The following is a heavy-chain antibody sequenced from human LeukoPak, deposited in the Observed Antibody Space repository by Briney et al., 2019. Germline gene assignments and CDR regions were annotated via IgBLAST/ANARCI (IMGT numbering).Heavy chain of an antibody. CDR1: GGSISSSSYY. Sequence: SETLSLTCTVSGGSISSSSYYWGWIRQPPGKGLEWIGSIYYSGSTYYNPSLKSRVTISVDTSKHQFSLKLSSVTAADTAVYYCARGTRYSSSWYSYYFDYWGQGTLVTVSS. D-gene: IGHD6-13*01. V-gene: IGHV4-39*07. J-gene: IGHJ4*02. CDR3: ARGTRYSSSWYSYYFDY. CDR2: IYYSGST.